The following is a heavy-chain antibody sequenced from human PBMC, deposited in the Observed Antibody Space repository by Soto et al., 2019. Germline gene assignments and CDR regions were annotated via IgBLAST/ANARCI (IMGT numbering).Heavy chain of an antibody. CDR2: IYYSGST. V-gene: IGHV4-30-4*01. D-gene: IGHD3-10*01. Sequence: QVQLQESGPGLVKPSQTLSLTCPVSGGSISSGDYYWSWIRQPPGKGLEGIGYIYYSGSTYYNPSRKSRVTISVDTSKNQFSLKLSSVTAADTAVYYCARVVGDPASYYFDYWGQGTLVTVSS. CDR1: GGSISSGDYY. CDR3: ARVVGDPASYYFDY. J-gene: IGHJ4*02.